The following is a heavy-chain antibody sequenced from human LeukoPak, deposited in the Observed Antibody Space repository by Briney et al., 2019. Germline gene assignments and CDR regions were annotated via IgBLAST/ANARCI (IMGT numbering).Heavy chain of an antibody. V-gene: IGHV1-69*13. CDR1: GGTFSSYA. D-gene: IGHD2-15*01. Sequence: SVKVSCKASGGTFSSYAISWVRQAPGQGLEWMGGIIPIFGTANYAQKFQGRVTITADESTSTAYMELSSLRFEDTAVYYCARVGCSGGSCWYYFDYWGQGTLVTVSS. CDR3: ARVGCSGGSCWYYFDY. CDR2: IIPIFGTA. J-gene: IGHJ4*02.